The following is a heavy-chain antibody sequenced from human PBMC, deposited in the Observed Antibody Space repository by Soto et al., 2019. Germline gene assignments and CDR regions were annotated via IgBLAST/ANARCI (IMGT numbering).Heavy chain of an antibody. J-gene: IGHJ4*02. D-gene: IGHD3-10*01. CDR2: IYYSGST. V-gene: IGHV4-39*01. CDR1: GGSISSSSYY. CDR3: ARHEYYGSGSYDY. Sequence: TSETLSLTCTVSGGSISSSSYYWGWIRQPPGKGLEWIGSIYYSGSTYYNPSLKSRVTISVDTSKNQFSLKLSSVTAADTAVYYCARHEYYGSGSYDYWGRGTLVTVSS.